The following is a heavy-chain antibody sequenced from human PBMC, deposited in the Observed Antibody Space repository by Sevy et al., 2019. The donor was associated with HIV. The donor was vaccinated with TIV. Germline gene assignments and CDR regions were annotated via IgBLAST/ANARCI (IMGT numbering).Heavy chain of an antibody. Sequence: GGSLRLSCAASGFTFSKYSMSWVSQPPGKGLEWVSTLSFGCGEINYADSVKGPFTISRDNSKSSVYLQMNNLRPEDTAVYYCAREGCTKPHDYWGQGTLVTVSS. CDR1: GFTFSKYS. V-gene: IGHV3-23*01. CDR2: LSFGCGEI. J-gene: IGHJ4*02. CDR3: AREGCTKPHDY. D-gene: IGHD2-8*01.